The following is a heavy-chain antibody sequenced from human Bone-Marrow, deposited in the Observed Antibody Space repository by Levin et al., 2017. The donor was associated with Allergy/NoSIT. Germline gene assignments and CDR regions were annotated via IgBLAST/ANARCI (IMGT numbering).Heavy chain of an antibody. Sequence: PGGSLRLSCAASGFAFDDYAMHWVRQAPGKGLEWVSGISWNSDFIGYADSVKGRFTISRDNAKNSLDLQMNSLRLEDTALYYCVREAMYCSGMSCRPNTHMDVWGQGTRVTVSS. CDR1: GFAFDDYA. D-gene: IGHD2-8*02. V-gene: IGHV3-9*01. J-gene: IGHJ6*02. CDR3: VREAMYCSGMSCRPNTHMDV. CDR2: ISWNSDFI.